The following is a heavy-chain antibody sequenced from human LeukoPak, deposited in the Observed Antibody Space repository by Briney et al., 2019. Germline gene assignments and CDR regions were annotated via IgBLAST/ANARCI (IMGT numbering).Heavy chain of an antibody. V-gene: IGHV3-30*04. CDR3: ARALSVIAVAGFLDY. CDR1: GFTFSSYA. D-gene: IGHD6-13*01. Sequence: PGGSLRLSCAASGFTFSSYAMHWVRQAPGKGLEWVAVISFDGSTKYYADSVKGRFTISRDNSNNTVYLQMNSLRAEDTAMYYCARALSVIAVAGFLDYLGRGTLVTVSS. CDR2: ISFDGSTK. J-gene: IGHJ4*02.